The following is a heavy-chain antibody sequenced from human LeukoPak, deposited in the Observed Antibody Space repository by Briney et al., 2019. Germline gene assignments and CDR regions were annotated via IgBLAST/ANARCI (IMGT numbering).Heavy chain of an antibody. CDR1: GGTFSSYA. J-gene: IGHJ3*02. V-gene: IGHV1-69*01. Sequence: SVKVSCKASGGTFSSYAISWVRQAPGQGLEWMGGIIPIFGTANYAQKFQGRVTITADESTSTAYMELSSLRSEDTAVYYCARTIRGIAAADNDAFDIWGQGTMVTVSS. CDR2: IIPIFGTA. CDR3: ARTIRGIAAADNDAFDI. D-gene: IGHD6-13*01.